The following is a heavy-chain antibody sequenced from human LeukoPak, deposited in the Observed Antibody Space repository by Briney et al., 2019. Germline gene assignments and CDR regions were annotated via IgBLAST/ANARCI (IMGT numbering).Heavy chain of an antibody. J-gene: IGHJ3*02. D-gene: IGHD6-19*01. CDR2: IYTSGST. V-gene: IGHV4-61*02. CDR3: ARGIAVAGQDAFDI. Sequence: PSETLSLTCTVSGGSISSGGYYWSWIRQPAGKGLEWIGRIYTSGSTNYNPSLKSRVTMSVDTSKNQFSLKLSSVTAADTAVYYCARGIAVAGQDAFDIWGQGTMVTVSS. CDR1: GGSISSGGYY.